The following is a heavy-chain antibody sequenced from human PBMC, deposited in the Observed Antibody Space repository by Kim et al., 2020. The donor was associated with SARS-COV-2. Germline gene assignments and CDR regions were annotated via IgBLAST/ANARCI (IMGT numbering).Heavy chain of an antibody. D-gene: IGHD5-18*01. CDR2: ISSSSSYT. J-gene: IGHJ3*02. Sequence: GGSLRLSCAASGFTFSDYYMSWIRQAPGKGLEWVSYISSSSSYTNYADSVKGRFTISRDNAKNSLYLQMNSLRAEDTAVYYCASRRTAMVGAFDIWGQGTMVTVSS. CDR3: ASRRTAMVGAFDI. V-gene: IGHV3-11*03. CDR1: GFTFSDYY.